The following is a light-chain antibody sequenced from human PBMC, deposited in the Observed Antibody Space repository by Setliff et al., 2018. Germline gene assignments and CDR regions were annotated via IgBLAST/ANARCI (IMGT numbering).Light chain of an antibody. CDR2: NDN. CDR3: QSYDNSLSGSGL. J-gene: IGLJ1*01. CDR1: RSNIGAGYG. Sequence: QSALAQPPSVSGAPGQMVTISCTGSRSNIGAGYGVHWYQQFPGTAPKLLIYNDNNRPSGVPDRFSGSKSGTSASLAITGLQAEDEADYFCQSYDNSLSGSGLFGTGTKVTVL. V-gene: IGLV1-40*01.